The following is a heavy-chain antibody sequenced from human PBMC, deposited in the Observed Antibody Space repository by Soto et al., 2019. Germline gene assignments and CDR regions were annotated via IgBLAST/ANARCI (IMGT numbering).Heavy chain of an antibody. J-gene: IGHJ4*02. V-gene: IGHV3-7*01. Sequence: PGGSLRLSCAASGFTFSSYYMMWVRQAPGKGLEWVANIKQDGSERHYVDSVKGRFTISRDNAKNSLYLQMNSLRVEDTGVYYCANRHLNWGQGTLVTVSS. CDR2: IKQDGSER. CDR1: GFTFSSYY. CDR3: ANRHLN.